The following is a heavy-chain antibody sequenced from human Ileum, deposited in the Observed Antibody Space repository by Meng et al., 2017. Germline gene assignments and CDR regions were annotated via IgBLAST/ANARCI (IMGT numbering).Heavy chain of an antibody. V-gene: IGHV3-13*01. CDR1: GFILRNYD. J-gene: IGHJ4*03. Sequence: GESPKISCAASGFILRNYDMHWVRQAPGKGLEWVAAIGTVGDTYYPDYVKGRFTISREDAKNSLYLQMNSLTAGDTAMYYCAKEEREAAGGHWLQPLDPGGQGTQVTVSS. CDR3: AKEEREAAGGHWLQPLDP. CDR2: IGTVGDT. D-gene: IGHD1-1*01.